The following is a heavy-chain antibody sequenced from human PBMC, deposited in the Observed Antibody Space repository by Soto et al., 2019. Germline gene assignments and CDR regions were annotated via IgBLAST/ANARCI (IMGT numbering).Heavy chain of an antibody. CDR3: AKGTRGDRQLAHYDY. J-gene: IGHJ4*02. Sequence: LSLTCAASGFTFSSYAMSWVRQAPGKGLEWVSAISGSGGSTYYADSVKGRFTISRDNSKNTLYLQMNSLRAEDTAVYYCAKGTRGDRQLAHYDYWGQGTLVTVSS. CDR2: ISGSGGST. D-gene: IGHD6-6*01. CDR1: GFTFSSYA. V-gene: IGHV3-23*01.